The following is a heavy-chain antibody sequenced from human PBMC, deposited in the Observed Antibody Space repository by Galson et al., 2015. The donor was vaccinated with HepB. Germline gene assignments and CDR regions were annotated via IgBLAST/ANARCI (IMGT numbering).Heavy chain of an antibody. J-gene: IGHJ4*02. D-gene: IGHD2-15*01. CDR1: GVSISSHF. V-gene: IGHV4-59*11. CDR2: FYYTGIT. CDR3: AGGRGYCSGNNCFSGEYFDY. Sequence: SETLSLTCTVSGVSISSHFWTWLRQPPGKGLQWIGYFYYTGITKYNPSLKSRVTVSVDTSKSQFSLNLSSVTAADTAVYYCAGGRGYCSGNNCFSGEYFDYWGQGNLVTVSS.